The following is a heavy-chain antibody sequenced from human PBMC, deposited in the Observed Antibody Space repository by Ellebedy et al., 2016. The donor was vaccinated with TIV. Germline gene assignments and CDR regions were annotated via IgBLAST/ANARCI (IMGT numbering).Heavy chain of an antibody. D-gene: IGHD1-1*01. CDR3: ARDHTYPDSTGTRYYYYGMDV. V-gene: IGHV4-59*01. CDR2: IYYSGST. J-gene: IGHJ6*02. Sequence: MPGGSLRLSCTVSGGSISSYYWSWIRQPPGKGLEWIGYIYYSGSTNYNPSLKSRVTISVDTSKNQFSLKLSSVTAADTAVYYCARDHTYPDSTGTRYYYYGMDVWGQGTTVTVSS. CDR1: GGSISSYY.